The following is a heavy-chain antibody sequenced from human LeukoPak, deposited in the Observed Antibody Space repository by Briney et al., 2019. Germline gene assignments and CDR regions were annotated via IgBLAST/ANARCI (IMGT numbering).Heavy chain of an antibody. CDR2: MWYDGSKE. J-gene: IGHJ3*02. Sequence: PGGSLRLSCAASGFTFSNFGMHWVRQAPGKGLEWVAVMWYDGSKEYYVDSVKGRFTISRDNSKNTLYLQMNSLRAEDTAVYYCARDGGAAGRDAFDIWGQGTMVTVSS. V-gene: IGHV3-33*01. CDR3: ARDGGAAGRDAFDI. D-gene: IGHD6-13*01. CDR1: GFTFSNFG.